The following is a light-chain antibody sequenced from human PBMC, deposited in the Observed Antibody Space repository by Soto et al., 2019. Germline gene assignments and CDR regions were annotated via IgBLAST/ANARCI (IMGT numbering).Light chain of an antibody. CDR2: DVS. J-gene: IGLJ3*02. CDR3: SSYRSSSTHWV. CDR1: SSDAGGYNY. V-gene: IGLV2-14*01. Sequence: QSALTQPASVSGSPGQSITISCTGTSSDAGGYNYVSWYQQHPGKAPKLMIYDVSNRPSGVSNRFSGSKSGNTASLTISGLQADDEADYYCSSYRSSSTHWVFGGGTK.